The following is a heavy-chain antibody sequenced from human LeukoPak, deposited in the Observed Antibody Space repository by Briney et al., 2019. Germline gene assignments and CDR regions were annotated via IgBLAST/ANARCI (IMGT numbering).Heavy chain of an antibody. V-gene: IGHV3-66*01. D-gene: IGHD2/OR15-2a*01. J-gene: IGHJ3*02. CDR2: IYSGGST. CDR3: ARAVYDDAFDI. Sequence: PGGSLRLSCAASGFTVSSNYMSWVRQAPGKGLEWVSVIYSGGSTYYADSVKGRFTISRDNSKNTLYLQMNSLRAEDTAVYYCARAVYDDAFDIWGQGTMVTVSS. CDR1: GFTVSSNY.